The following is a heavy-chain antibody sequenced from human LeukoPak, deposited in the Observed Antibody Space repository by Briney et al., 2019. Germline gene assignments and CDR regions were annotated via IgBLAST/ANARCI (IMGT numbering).Heavy chain of an antibody. V-gene: IGHV3-33*01. D-gene: IGHD2-2*01. CDR3: ASLGEARAYCSSTSCLRYNYYYGMDV. CDR1: GFTFSSYG. J-gene: IGHJ6*02. Sequence: PGGSLRLSCAASGFTFSSYGMHWVRQAPGKGLEWVAVIWYDGNIKYYADSVKGRFAISRDNSKNTLYLQMNGLSAEDTAVYYCASLGEARAYCSSTSCLRYNYYYGMDVWGQGTTVTVSS. CDR2: IWYDGNIK.